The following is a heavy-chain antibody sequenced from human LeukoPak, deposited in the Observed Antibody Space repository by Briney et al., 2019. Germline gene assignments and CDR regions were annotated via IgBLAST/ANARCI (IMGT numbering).Heavy chain of an antibody. D-gene: IGHD3-22*01. CDR1: GYSISSGYY. CDR3: ARAGYDTSGFWYFDL. CDR2: IYHSGST. V-gene: IGHV4-38-2*02. Sequence: PSETLSLTCTVSGYSISSGYYWGWIRQPPGKGLEWIGSIYHSGSTYYNPSLKSRVTISVDTSKNQLSLKLSSVTAADTAVYYCARAGYDTSGFWYFDLWGRGTLVTVSS. J-gene: IGHJ2*01.